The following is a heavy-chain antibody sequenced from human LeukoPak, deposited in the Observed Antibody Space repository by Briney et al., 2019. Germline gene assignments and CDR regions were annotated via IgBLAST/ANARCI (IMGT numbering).Heavy chain of an antibody. Sequence: SVKVSCKASGGTFSSYAISWVRQAPGQGLEWMGGIIPIFGTANYAQKFQGRVTVTADESTSTTYMELSSLRSEDTAVYYCARAFCGGDCYSRWHYFDYWGQGTLVTVSS. V-gene: IGHV1-69*13. J-gene: IGHJ4*02. D-gene: IGHD2-21*01. CDR3: ARAFCGGDCYSRWHYFDY. CDR2: IIPIFGTA. CDR1: GGTFSSYA.